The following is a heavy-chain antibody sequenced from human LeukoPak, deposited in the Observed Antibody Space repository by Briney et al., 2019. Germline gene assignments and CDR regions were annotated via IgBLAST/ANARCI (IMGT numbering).Heavy chain of an antibody. J-gene: IGHJ4*02. CDR1: GYTFTSYD. V-gene: IGHV1-46*01. CDR3: ARVGGGGDDYDSTGYWYYFEY. CDR2: INPSGGST. D-gene: IGHD3-22*01. Sequence: ASVKVSCKASGYTFTSYDINWVRQATGQGLEWMGMINPSGGSTNYAQKFQGRVTMTGDTATSTVYMELSSLRSEDTAVYYCARVGGGGDDYDSTGYWYYFEYWGQGTLVTVSS.